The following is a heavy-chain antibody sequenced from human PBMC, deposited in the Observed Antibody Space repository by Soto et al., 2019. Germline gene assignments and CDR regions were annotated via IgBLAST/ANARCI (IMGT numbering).Heavy chain of an antibody. V-gene: IGHV5-51*01. CDR3: ARQTTGWFGMDV. D-gene: IGHD6-19*01. CDR1: GYSFTDYW. Sequence: GESLKIACKGAGYSFTDYWIGWVRQMPGKGLEWMGIIYPGDSGARYSPSFQGQVSISADKSVNTAYLQWGSLKASDTAMYYCARQTTGWFGMDVWGQGTTVTVSS. CDR2: IYPGDSGA. J-gene: IGHJ6*02.